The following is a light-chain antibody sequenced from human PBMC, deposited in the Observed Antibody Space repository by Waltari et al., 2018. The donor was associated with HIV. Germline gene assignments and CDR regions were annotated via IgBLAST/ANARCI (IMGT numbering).Light chain of an antibody. CDR3: ASHAGSKDA. Sequence: QSALTQPPSASGSPGPSVTIACTGTSSDVGAYNYVSWFQRHPGKAPKLMIYDLTKRPYGVPDRLSGSTSGTTASLPVSCLQADDEADHYCASHAGSKDAFGGGTRLTGL. J-gene: IGLJ2*01. V-gene: IGLV2-8*01. CDR1: SSDVGAYNY. CDR2: DLT.